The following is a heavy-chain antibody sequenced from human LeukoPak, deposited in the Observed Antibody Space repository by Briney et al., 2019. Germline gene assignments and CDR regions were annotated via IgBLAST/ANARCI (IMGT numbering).Heavy chain of an antibody. CDR2: ISSSGSTI. CDR3: AKDRVTVVRGVIIPYWY. CDR1: GFTFSDYY. V-gene: IGHV3-11*04. Sequence: GGSLRLSCAASGFTFSDYYMSWIRQAPGKGLEWVSYISSSGSTIYYAGSVKSRFTISRDNAKNSLYLQMNSLRAEDTAVYYCAKDRVTVVRGVIIPYWYWGQGTLVTVSS. D-gene: IGHD3-10*01. J-gene: IGHJ4*02.